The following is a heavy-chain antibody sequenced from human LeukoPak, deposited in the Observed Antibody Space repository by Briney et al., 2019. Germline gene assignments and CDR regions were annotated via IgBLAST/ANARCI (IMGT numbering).Heavy chain of an antibody. J-gene: IGHJ6*03. V-gene: IGHV4-30-4*08. D-gene: IGHD4-17*01. CDR2: IYYSGST. Sequence: SQTLSLTGTVSGGSISSGDYYWSWIRQPPGKGLEWIGYIYYSGSTYYNPSLKSRVTISVDTSKNQFSLKLSSVTAADTAVYYCARARGDYGDYQPLDYYYMDVWGKGTTVTVSS. CDR3: ARARGDYGDYQPLDYYYMDV. CDR1: GGSISSGDYY.